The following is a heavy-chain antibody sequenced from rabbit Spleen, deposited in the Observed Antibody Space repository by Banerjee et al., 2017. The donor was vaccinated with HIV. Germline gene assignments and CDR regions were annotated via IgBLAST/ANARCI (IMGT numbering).Heavy chain of an antibody. V-gene: IGHV1S40*01. CDR2: IGTGSGAT. D-gene: IGHD2-1*01. CDR1: GFSFSSNDY. J-gene: IGHJ6*01. Sequence: QSLEESGGGLVQPEGSLTLTCTTSGFSFSSNDYMCWVRQAPGKGLEWIGCIGTGSGATGYASWAKGRFTISKTSSTTVTLQMTSLTAADTATYFCARDTDDEYGDWADLYLWGPGTLVTVS. CDR3: ARDTDDEYGDWADLYL.